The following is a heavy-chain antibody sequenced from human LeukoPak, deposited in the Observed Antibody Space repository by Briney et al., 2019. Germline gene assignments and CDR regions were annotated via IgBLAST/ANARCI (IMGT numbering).Heavy chain of an antibody. D-gene: IGHD6-19*01. Sequence: ASVKVSCKASGYTFTGYYMHWVRQAPGQGLEWMGRINPNSGGTNYAQKFQGRVTMTRDTSISTAYMEPSRLRSDDTAVYYCARARAIAVAGRPYYYYYMDVWGKGTTVTVSS. CDR1: GYTFTGYY. CDR2: INPNSGGT. J-gene: IGHJ6*03. CDR3: ARARAIAVAGRPYYYYYMDV. V-gene: IGHV1-2*06.